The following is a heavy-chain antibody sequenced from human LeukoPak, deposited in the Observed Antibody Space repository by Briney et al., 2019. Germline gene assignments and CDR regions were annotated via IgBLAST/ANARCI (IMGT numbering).Heavy chain of an antibody. Sequence: SETLSLTCTVSGDSITSGGYYWSWIRQRPGKGLEWIGYIYKTGSTYYNPSLKSRVTMSVDTSRNQFSLKVNSVTAADTAVYYCARDVLRWGQGTLVTVS. CDR1: GDSITSGGYY. V-gene: IGHV4-31*03. J-gene: IGHJ4*02. CDR3: ARDVLR. CDR2: IYKTGST.